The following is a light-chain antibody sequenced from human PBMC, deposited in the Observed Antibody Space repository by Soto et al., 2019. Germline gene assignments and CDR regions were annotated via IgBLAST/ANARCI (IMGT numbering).Light chain of an antibody. Sequence: EVLITQSPATLSVSPGERATLSCRASQTVSRNLAWYQQRPGKAPRLLIYDTSNRATGVPARFSGSGSETNITLTITRLEDEDFAVYYCQPSVTFGQGTRLEIK. J-gene: IGKJ5*01. CDR1: QTVSRN. V-gene: IGKV3-15*01. CDR3: QPSVT. CDR2: DTS.